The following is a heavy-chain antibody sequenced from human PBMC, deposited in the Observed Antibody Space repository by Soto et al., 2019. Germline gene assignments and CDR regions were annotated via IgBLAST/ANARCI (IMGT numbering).Heavy chain of an antibody. CDR2: IRSKSYGGTT. D-gene: IGHD1-20*01. V-gene: IGHV3-49*04. J-gene: IGHJ4*02. CDR3: TRRHNWNYFDY. CDR1: GFTFGDYA. Sequence: GGSLRLSCTASGFTFGDYAMSWVRQAPGKGLEWVGFIRSKSYGGTTEYAASVKGRFTISRDDSKSIAYQQMNSLKTEVTAVYYCTRRHNWNYFDYWGQGTLVTVSS.